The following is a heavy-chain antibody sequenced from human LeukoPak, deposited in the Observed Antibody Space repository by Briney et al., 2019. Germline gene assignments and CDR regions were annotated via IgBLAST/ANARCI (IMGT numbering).Heavy chain of an antibody. CDR3: CTVGGLNDVWLTYYYGH. CDR2: IRSQGYGGTT. V-gene: IGHV3-15*01. J-gene: IGHJ4*02. CDR1: GFTFTNAW. D-gene: IGHD3-16*01. Sequence: GGSLRLSCAASGFTFTNAWMTWVRLSPGKGLQWVGRIRSQGYGGTTDYAAPVRGRFTISRDDSKDTVYLQIDSLKIEDTAVYYCCTVGGLNDVWLTYYYGHWGQGTRVTVSS.